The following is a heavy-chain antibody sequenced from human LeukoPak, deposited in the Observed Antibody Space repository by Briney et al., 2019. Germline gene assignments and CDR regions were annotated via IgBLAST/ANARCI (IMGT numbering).Heavy chain of an antibody. CDR1: GGSIPSYY. CDR2: LFYSGST. D-gene: IGHD4-11*01. CDR3: ARGAYSNYLSVDY. V-gene: IGHV4-59*01. Sequence: PSETLSLTCAISGGSIPSYYWSWIRQTTGKGLEWIGYLFYSGSTNYNPSLKGRITMSIDTSKNEFSLKLRSVTAADTAVYYCARGAYSNYLSVDYWGQGILVTVSS. J-gene: IGHJ4*02.